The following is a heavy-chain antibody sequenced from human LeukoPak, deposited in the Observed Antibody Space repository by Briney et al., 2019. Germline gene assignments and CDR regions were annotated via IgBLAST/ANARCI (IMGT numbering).Heavy chain of an antibody. V-gene: IGHV3-74*01. CDR2: VATDGTGP. Sequence: GRSLRLSCAPSLFTFTSYGTHWARPARRKGRVWVSRVATDGTGPSYADSVKGRFTISRDNDKNSLYLQMNSLRAEDTALYYCAKDLSGSYPRGFDYWGQGTMVTVSS. D-gene: IGHD1-26*01. J-gene: IGHJ4*02. CDR1: LFTFTSYG. CDR3: AKDLSGSYPRGFDY.